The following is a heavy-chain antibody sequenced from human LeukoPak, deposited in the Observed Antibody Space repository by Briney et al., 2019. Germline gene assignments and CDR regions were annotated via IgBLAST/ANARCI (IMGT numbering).Heavy chain of an antibody. V-gene: IGHV3-74*01. J-gene: IGHJ4*02. CDR3: ARGGTSGSLLY. CDR2: INSDGSST. CDR1: GFSFSSYW. Sequence: GGSLRLSRAASGFSFSSYWMHWVRQAPGKGLVWVSRINSDGSSTSYADSVKGRFTISRDNAKNTVYLQMNSLRAEDTAVYYCARGGTSGSLLYWGQGTLVTVSS. D-gene: IGHD1-26*01.